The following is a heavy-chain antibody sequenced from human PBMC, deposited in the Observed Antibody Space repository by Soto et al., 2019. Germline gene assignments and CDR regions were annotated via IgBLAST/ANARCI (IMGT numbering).Heavy chain of an antibody. D-gene: IGHD3-10*01. CDR3: ARGFGEPYIGYMDV. CDR2: IWYDGSNK. J-gene: IGHJ6*03. CDR1: GFTFSSYG. V-gene: IGHV3-33*01. Sequence: GGSLRLSCAASGFTFSSYGMYWVRQAPGKGLEWVAVIWYDGSNKYYADSVKGRFTISRDNSKNTLYLQMNSLRAEDTAVYYCARGFGEPYIGYMDVWGKGTTVTVSS.